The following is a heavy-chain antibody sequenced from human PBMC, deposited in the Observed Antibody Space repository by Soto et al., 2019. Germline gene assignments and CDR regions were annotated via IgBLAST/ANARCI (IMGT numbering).Heavy chain of an antibody. CDR1: GGTFSSYA. CDR3: ARDLYYYDSSGYYYNAFEI. V-gene: IGHV1-69*13. Sequence: ASVKVSCKASGGTFSSYAISWVRQAPGQGLEWMGGIIPIFGTANYAQKFQGRVTITADESTSTAYMELSSLRSEDTAVYYCARDLYYYDSSGYYYNAFEIWGQGTMVTVSS. CDR2: IIPIFGTA. J-gene: IGHJ3*02. D-gene: IGHD3-22*01.